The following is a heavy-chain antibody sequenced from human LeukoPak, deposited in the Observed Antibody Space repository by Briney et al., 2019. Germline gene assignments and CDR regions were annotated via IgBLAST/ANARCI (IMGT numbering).Heavy chain of an antibody. CDR1: GGSISSYY. D-gene: IGHD6-25*01. Sequence: PSETLSLTCTVSGGSISSYYWSWIRQPPGKGLEWIGYIYYSGSTNYNPSLKSRVTISVDTSKNQFSLKLSSVTAADTAVYYCAKDDELAADYYFDYWGQGTLVTVSS. CDR3: AKDDELAADYYFDY. CDR2: IYYSGST. J-gene: IGHJ4*02. V-gene: IGHV4-59*01.